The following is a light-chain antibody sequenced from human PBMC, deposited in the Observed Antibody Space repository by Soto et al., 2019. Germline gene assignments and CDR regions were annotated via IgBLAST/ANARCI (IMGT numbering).Light chain of an antibody. J-gene: IGKJ1*01. CDR3: QQYGVSPRT. V-gene: IGKV3-20*01. CDR1: QSFTNTY. Sequence: EVVLAQSPGTLSLSPGERATLSCRASQSFTNTYLAWYQQKPGQAPRLLIYDASSRATGISDRFSGSASGTDLTLTISRLEPEDFAVYYCQQYGVSPRTFGQGTKVDI. CDR2: DAS.